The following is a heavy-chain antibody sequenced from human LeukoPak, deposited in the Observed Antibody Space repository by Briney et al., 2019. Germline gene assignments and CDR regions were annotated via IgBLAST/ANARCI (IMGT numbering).Heavy chain of an antibody. CDR2: IRYDGSKK. D-gene: IGHD1-26*01. CDR1: GFTLSSYG. CDR3: AKQGEWEKLSFAY. J-gene: IGHJ4*02. Sequence: GGSLRLSCAASGFTLSSYGMHWVRQAPGKGLEWVTYIRYDGSKKYYADSLKGRFTISRDNSKNTLYLQITSLRAEDTALYYCAKQGEWEKLSFAYWGQGTLVTVSS. V-gene: IGHV3-30*02.